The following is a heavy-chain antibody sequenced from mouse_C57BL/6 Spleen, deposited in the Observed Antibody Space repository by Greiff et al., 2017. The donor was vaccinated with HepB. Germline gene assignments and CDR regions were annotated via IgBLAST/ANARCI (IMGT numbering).Heavy chain of an antibody. J-gene: IGHJ4*01. CDR2: INPYNGGT. D-gene: IGHD4-1*01. Sequence: VQLQQSGPVLVKPGASVKMSCKASGYTFTDYYMNWVKQSHGKSLEWIGVINPYNGGTSYNQKFKGKATLTVDKSSSTAYMELNSLTSEDSAVYYCARGGLTGTSYAMDYWGQGTSVTVSS. V-gene: IGHV1-19*01. CDR3: ARGGLTGTSYAMDY. CDR1: GYTFTDYY.